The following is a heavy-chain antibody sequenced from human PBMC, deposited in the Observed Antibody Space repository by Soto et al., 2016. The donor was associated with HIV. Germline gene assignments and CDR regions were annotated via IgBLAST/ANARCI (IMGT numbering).Heavy chain of an antibody. V-gene: IGHV4-59*01. J-gene: IGHJ6*02. CDR1: GGSISSYY. D-gene: IGHD3-10*01. CDR2: IYYSGST. CDR3: ARGMYYFGSGRGFGMVSR. Sequence: VQLHESGPGLVKPSETLSLTCTVSGGSISSYYWNWIRQPPGKGLEWIGYIYYSGSTNHNPSLKSRTTISVDTSKNQFSLKLRSVTAADSAIYYCARGMYYFGSGRGFGMVSRGAQGTTVTVSS.